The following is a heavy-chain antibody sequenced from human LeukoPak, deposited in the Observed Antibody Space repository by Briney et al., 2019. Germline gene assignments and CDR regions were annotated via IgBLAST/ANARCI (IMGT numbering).Heavy chain of an antibody. J-gene: IGHJ2*01. V-gene: IGHV3-7*01. CDR1: GFTFSSYW. CDR2: IKQDGSEK. Sequence: GGSLRLSCAASGFTFSSYWMSWVRQAPGKGLEWVANIKQDGSEKYYVDSVKGRFTISRDNAKNSLYLQMNSLRAEDTAVYYCAEDGVLLWFGESWYFDLWGRGTLVTVSS. D-gene: IGHD3-10*01. CDR3: AEDGVLLWFGESWYFDL.